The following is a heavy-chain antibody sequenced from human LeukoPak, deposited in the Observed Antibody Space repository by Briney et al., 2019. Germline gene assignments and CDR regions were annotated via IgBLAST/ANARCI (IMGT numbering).Heavy chain of an antibody. D-gene: IGHD7-27*01. Sequence: SETLSLTCAVYGGSFSGYYWSWIRQPPWKGLEWIGEINHSGSTNYNPSLKSRVTISVDTSKNQFSLKLRPVTAADTAVYYCAMRRLGYYFDYWGQGTLVTVSS. J-gene: IGHJ4*02. CDR1: GGSFSGYY. V-gene: IGHV4-34*01. CDR3: AMRRLGYYFDY. CDR2: INHSGST.